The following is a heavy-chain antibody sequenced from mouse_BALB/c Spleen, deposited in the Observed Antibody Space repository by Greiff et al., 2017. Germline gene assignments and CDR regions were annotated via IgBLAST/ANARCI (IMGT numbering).Heavy chain of an antibody. CDR2: IDPENGNT. Sequence: VQLKQSGAELVRPGALVKLSCKASGFNIKDYYMHWVKQRPEQGLEWIGWIDPENGNTIYDPKFQGKASITADTSSNTAYLQLSSLTSEDTAVYYCARRYDVGSWFAYWGQGTLVTVSA. CDR3: ARRYDVGSWFAY. CDR1: GFNIKDYY. J-gene: IGHJ3*01. D-gene: IGHD2-14*01. V-gene: IGHV14-1*02.